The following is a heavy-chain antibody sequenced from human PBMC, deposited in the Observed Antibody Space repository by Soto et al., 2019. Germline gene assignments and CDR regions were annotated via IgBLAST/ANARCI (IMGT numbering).Heavy chain of an antibody. Sequence: ASVKVSCKASGYTFTTYAMHWVRQAPGQRLEWMGWINAGNGNTKYSQKFQGRVTITRDTSASTAYMELSSLRSEDTSTLAGFGTRAFDYWGQGTLVTVSS. V-gene: IGHV1-3*01. CDR2: INAGNGNT. J-gene: IGHJ4*02. CDR1: GYTFTTYA. D-gene: IGHD2-2*01. CDR3: FGTRAFDY.